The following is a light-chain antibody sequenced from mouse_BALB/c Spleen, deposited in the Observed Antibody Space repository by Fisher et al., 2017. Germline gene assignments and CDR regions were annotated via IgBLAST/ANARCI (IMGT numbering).Light chain of an antibody. Sequence: IVMTQSTAIMSASPGEKVTMTCSASSSVSYMHWYQQKSGTSPKRWIYDTSKLASGVPSRFSGSGSGTFYSLTISSVEAEDAATYYCQQRSSYPPTFGAGTKLELK. CDR2: DTS. CDR1: SSVSY. CDR3: QQRSSYPPT. J-gene: IGKJ5*01. V-gene: IGKV4-59*01.